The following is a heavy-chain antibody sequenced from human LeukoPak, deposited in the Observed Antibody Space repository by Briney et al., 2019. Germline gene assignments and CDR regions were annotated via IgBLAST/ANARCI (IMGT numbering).Heavy chain of an antibody. Sequence: GASVKVSCKASGYTFTGYYMHWVRQAPGQGLEWMGWINPNSGGTNYAQKFQGRVTMTRDTSISTAYMELSRLRSDDTAVYYCARLSRYSSGWYGYWGQGTLVTVSS. CDR3: ARLSRYSSGWYGY. CDR2: INPNSGGT. J-gene: IGHJ4*02. V-gene: IGHV1-2*02. CDR1: GYTFTGYY. D-gene: IGHD6-19*01.